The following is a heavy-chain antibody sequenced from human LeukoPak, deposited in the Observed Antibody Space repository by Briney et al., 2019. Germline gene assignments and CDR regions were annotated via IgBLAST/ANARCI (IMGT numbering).Heavy chain of an antibody. Sequence: SQTLSLTCAISGDSVSSNSVFWHWIRQSPSRGLEWLGRTYYRSKWYNDYAVSVKGRIDINPDTSKNQFSLRLNPVTPEDTAVYLCAREGVGATMANWGQGTLVTVSS. V-gene: IGHV6-1*01. CDR2: TYYRSKWYN. D-gene: IGHD1-26*01. CDR1: GDSVSSNSVF. J-gene: IGHJ4*02. CDR3: AREGVGATMAN.